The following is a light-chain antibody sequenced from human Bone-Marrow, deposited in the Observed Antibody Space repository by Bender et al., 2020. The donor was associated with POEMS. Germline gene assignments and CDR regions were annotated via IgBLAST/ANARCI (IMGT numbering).Light chain of an antibody. CDR1: SSDVGGYNF. Sequence: QSALTQPASVSGSPGQSVFISCTGTSSDVGGYNFVSWYQQRPGTAPKLMIYEVTKRPSGVPDRFSGSKFGNAASLTVSGLQAEDEGDYYCSSFTSSSTLVFGTGTKVTVL. J-gene: IGLJ1*01. V-gene: IGLV2-14*01. CDR3: SSFTSSSTLV. CDR2: EVT.